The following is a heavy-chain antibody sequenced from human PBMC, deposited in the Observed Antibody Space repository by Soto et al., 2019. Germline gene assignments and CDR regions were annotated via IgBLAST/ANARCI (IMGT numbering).Heavy chain of an antibody. CDR2: ISANGDNV. J-gene: IGHJ4*02. CDR1: GFTVDDYA. D-gene: IGHD4-17*01. Sequence: GGSLRLSCVASGFTVDDYAMHWVRQTPGKGLEWVSGISANGDNVDYADSIKGRFTISRDNAKNSLFLQMNSLRPEDTALYYCAKDIKWGGMTTIHYFDSWGQGT. V-gene: IGHV3-9*01. CDR3: AKDIKWGGMTTIHYFDS.